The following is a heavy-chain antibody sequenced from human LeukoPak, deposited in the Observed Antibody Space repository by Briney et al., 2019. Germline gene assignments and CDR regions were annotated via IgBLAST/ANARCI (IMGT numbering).Heavy chain of an antibody. D-gene: IGHD6-19*01. V-gene: IGHV4-39*07. CDR1: GGSISSSSYY. Sequence: PSETLSLTCTVSGGSISSSSYYWGWIRQPPGKGLEWIGSIYYSGSTYYNPSLKSRVTISVDTSKNQFSLKLSSVTAADTAVYYCARSLPYSSGWYDYWGQGTLVTVSS. CDR3: ARSLPYSSGWYDY. CDR2: IYYSGST. J-gene: IGHJ4*02.